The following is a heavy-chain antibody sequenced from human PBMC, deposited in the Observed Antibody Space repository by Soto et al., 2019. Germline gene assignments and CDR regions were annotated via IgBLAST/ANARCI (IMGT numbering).Heavy chain of an antibody. J-gene: IGHJ4*02. Sequence: QLGGSLRLSCAVSGFTASSNYMSWVRQAPGKGLEWVSVIYSGGLTYYADSVRGRFIISRDNSKNTLCLQMNRLRAEDTAVYYCATSAVSDYYYDYWGQGTLVTVSS. V-gene: IGHV3-53*01. CDR1: GFTASSNY. CDR3: ATSAVSDYYYDY. CDR2: IYSGGLT. D-gene: IGHD6-19*01.